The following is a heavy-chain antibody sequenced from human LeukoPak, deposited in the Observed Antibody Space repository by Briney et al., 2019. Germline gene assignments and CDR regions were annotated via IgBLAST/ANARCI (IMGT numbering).Heavy chain of an antibody. Sequence: GESLKISCKGSGYSFSNYWIAWVRQMPGKGLEWMGIIYPGDSDTRYSPSFQGQVTISADQSISTAYIQWNSLKASDTAMYYCARRDNWGSGVKVFDIWGQGTMVTVSS. J-gene: IGHJ3*02. V-gene: IGHV5-51*01. CDR3: ARRDNWGSGVKVFDI. D-gene: IGHD7-27*01. CDR1: GYSFSNYW. CDR2: IYPGDSDT.